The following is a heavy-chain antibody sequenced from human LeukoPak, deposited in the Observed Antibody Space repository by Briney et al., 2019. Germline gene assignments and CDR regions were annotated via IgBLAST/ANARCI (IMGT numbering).Heavy chain of an antibody. CDR2: ISGSGGST. V-gene: IGHV3-23*01. CDR3: VKATWELGYGMDV. D-gene: IGHD1-26*01. Sequence: GGSLRLSCAASGFTFSSYAMSWVRQAPGKGLEWVSAISGSGGSTYYADSVKGRFTISRDNSKNTLYLQMNSLRAEDTAVYYCVKATWELGYGMDVWGQGTTVTVSS. J-gene: IGHJ6*02. CDR1: GFTFSSYA.